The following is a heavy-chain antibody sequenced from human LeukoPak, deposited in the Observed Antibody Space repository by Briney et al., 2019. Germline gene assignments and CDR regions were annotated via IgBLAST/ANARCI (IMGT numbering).Heavy chain of an antibody. J-gene: IGHJ6*03. Sequence: SETLSLTCTVSGGSISSYYWSWIRQPPGKGLEWIGYIYYSGSTNYNPSLKSRVTISVDTSKNQFSLKLSSVTAADTAVYYCARDGGDYYGSGTSSGSFRYYYYMDVWGKGTTVTVSS. D-gene: IGHD3-10*01. CDR2: IYYSGST. CDR3: ARDGGDYYGSGTSSGSFRYYYYMDV. V-gene: IGHV4-59*01. CDR1: GGSISSYY.